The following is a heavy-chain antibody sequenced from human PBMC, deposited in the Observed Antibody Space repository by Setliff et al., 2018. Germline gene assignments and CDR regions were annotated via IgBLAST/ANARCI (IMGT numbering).Heavy chain of an antibody. J-gene: IGHJ4*02. CDR3: ARLVRFCIRTSCQRLSGGEF. CDR1: GYSLTRYY. CDR2: ISPYTGNT. D-gene: IGHD2-2*01. V-gene: IGHV1-18*01. Sequence: ASVKVSCKASGYSLTRYYMHWVRQAPGQGLEWVGWISPYTGNTYSAQRFQGRVTLTTDTSTSTAYMEVRSLTSDDTAVYYCARLVRFCIRTSCQRLSGGEFWGQGTLVTVSS.